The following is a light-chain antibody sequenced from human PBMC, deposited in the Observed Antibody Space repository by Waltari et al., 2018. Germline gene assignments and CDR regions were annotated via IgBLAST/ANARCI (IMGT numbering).Light chain of an antibody. V-gene: IGKV1-39*01. CDR3: KQSYSAPIT. J-gene: IGKJ5*01. CDR2: GAS. Sequence: DIKMTQSPSSLSAFVGDRVTIACRASHSISDYLNWYQQKPGKAPKLLIYGASSLQSGVPSRFSGSGSGTDFSLSISSLQPEDFATYYCKQSYSAPITFGQGTRLEIK. CDR1: HSISDY.